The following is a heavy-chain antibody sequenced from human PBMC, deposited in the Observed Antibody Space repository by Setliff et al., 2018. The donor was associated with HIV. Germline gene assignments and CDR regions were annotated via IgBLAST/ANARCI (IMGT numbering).Heavy chain of an antibody. CDR2: FDPEDDET. CDR1: GYTLTELS. D-gene: IGHD3-9*01. J-gene: IGHJ3*02. Sequence: GASVKVSCKVSGYTLTELSIHWVRQAPGEGLEWMGGFDPEDDETVYAEKFQGGVTMTEDTSTDTAYMALSSLRSEDTAMYYCATSGFYDILTGPTPGVFDIWGQGTMVTVSS. V-gene: IGHV1-24*01. CDR3: ATSGFYDILTGPTPGVFDI.